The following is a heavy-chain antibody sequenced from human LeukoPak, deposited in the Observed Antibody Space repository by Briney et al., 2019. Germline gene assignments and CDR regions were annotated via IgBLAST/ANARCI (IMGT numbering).Heavy chain of an antibody. Sequence: GGSLRLSCVASGFTFSSFWMSWVRQAPGKGLEWVADIKQDGSKKYYVASVKGRFTISRDNAQSSLYLQMNSLRAEDTAVYYCAKDRGYDFWSGSMTDWGQGTLVTVSS. V-gene: IGHV3-7*01. J-gene: IGHJ4*02. CDR1: GFTFSSFW. D-gene: IGHD3-3*01. CDR3: AKDRGYDFWSGSMTD. CDR2: IKQDGSKK.